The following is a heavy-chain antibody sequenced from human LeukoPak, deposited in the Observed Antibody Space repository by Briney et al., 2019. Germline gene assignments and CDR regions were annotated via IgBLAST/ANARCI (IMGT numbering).Heavy chain of an antibody. J-gene: IGHJ4*02. V-gene: IGHV3-23*01. CDR1: GFTFSSYA. Sequence: GGSLRLSCAASGFTFSSYAMNWVRRAPGKGLEWVSTISGSGDSTYYADSVKGRFTISRDNSESTLYVHMSSLRAEDTAVYYCAKQRGYTYGYPFDSWGQGTLVTVSS. CDR2: ISGSGDST. CDR3: AKQRGYTYGYPFDS. D-gene: IGHD5-18*01.